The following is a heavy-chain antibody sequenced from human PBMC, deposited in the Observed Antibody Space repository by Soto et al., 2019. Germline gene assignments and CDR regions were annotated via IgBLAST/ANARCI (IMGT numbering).Heavy chain of an antibody. CDR2: ISSNGGST. V-gene: IGHV3-64D*08. J-gene: IGHJ3*02. CDR1: GFTFSSYA. D-gene: IGHD3-3*01. Sequence: GGSLRLSCSASGFTFSSYAMHWVRQAPGKGLEYVSAISSNGGSTYYADSVKGRFTISRDNSKNTLYLQMSSLRAEDTAVYYCVADYDFWSAQSSQSDAFDIWGQGTMVTVSS. CDR3: VADYDFWSAQSSQSDAFDI.